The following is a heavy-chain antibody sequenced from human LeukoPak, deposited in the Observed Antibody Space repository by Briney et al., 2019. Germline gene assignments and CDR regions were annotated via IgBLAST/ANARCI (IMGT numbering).Heavy chain of an antibody. CDR1: GYTFTSYY. D-gene: IGHD5-18*01. J-gene: IGHJ4*02. CDR3: ARGDTAMGPMDY. CDR2: IIPILGIA. V-gene: IGHV1-69*04. Sequence: GASVKVSCKASGYTFTSYYMHWVRQAPGQGLEWMGRIIPILGIANYAQKFQGRVTITADKSTSTAYMELSSLRSEDTAVYYCARGDTAMGPMDYWGQGTLVTVSS.